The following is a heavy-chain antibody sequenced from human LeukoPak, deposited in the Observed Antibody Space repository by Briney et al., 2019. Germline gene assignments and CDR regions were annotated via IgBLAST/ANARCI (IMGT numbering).Heavy chain of an antibody. CDR3: ARVVWGGDFHYSLDV. CDR1: GYSISSDYY. V-gene: IGHV4-38-2*02. CDR2: IYHRGST. Sequence: SSETLSLTCTVSGYSISSDYYWGWIRQPPGQGLEWIGSIYHRGSTYYNPSFKSRVTMSVDTSKNQVSLKLRSVTAADTAVYYCARVVWGGDFHYSLDVWGKGTTVIVSS. D-gene: IGHD7-27*01. J-gene: IGHJ6*03.